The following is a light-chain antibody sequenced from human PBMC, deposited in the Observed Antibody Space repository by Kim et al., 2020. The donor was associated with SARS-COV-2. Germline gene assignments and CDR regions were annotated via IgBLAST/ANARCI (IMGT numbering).Light chain of an antibody. CDR1: QNIDTW. Sequence: DTQVTQSPSSLSASVGDTVTITCRASQNIDTWLAWYQQKPGKAPKLLIHKASILETGVPSRFSGSRSGTEFSLTITSLQPDDFATYYCQDYNTVSIAFGQGTRLEIK. J-gene: IGKJ5*01. CDR2: KAS. CDR3: QDYNTVSIA. V-gene: IGKV1-5*03.